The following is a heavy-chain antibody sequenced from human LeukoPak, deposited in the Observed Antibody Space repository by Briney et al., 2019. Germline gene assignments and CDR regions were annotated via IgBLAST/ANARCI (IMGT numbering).Heavy chain of an antibody. CDR1: GGSINSGY. D-gene: IGHD6-13*01. Sequence: SETLSLTCSVSGGSINSGYWSWIRQPPGKGLEWIGFIYYSGSTNYNPSLKSRITISVDTSKNQFSLKLSSVTAADTAVYYCASPGIVAAGTDRGFDYWGQGTLVTVSS. CDR2: IYYSGST. CDR3: ASPGIVAAGTDRGFDY. V-gene: IGHV4-59*13. J-gene: IGHJ4*02.